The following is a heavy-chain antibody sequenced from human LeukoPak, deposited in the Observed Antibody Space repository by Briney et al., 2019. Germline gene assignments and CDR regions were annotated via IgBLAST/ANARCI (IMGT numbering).Heavy chain of an antibody. CDR3: TRSGYSNGYDY. Sequence: PGGSLRLSCVASGFTLSGHWMHWVRQVPGKGLMAVSRLSPDGNAAAYADSVKGRFTISRDNAKNTLYLEMNSLTAEDTALYHCTRSGYSNGYDYWGQGALVTDSS. CDR1: GFTLSGHW. V-gene: IGHV3-74*03. J-gene: IGHJ4*02. D-gene: IGHD2-15*01. CDR2: LSPDGNAA.